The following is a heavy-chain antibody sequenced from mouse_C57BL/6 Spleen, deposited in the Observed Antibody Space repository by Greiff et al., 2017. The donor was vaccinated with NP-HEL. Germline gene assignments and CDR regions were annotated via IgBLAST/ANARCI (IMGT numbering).Heavy chain of an antibody. V-gene: IGHV5-17*01. J-gene: IGHJ3*01. CDR2: ISSGSSTI. CDR1: GFTFSDYG. CDR3: ARPPFFAY. Sequence: EVKLVESGGGLVKPGGSLKLSCAASGFTFSDYGLHWVRQAPEKGLEWVAYISSGSSTIYYADTVKGRFTISRDNAKNTLFLQRTSLRSEDTAMYYCARPPFFAYWGQGTLVTVSA.